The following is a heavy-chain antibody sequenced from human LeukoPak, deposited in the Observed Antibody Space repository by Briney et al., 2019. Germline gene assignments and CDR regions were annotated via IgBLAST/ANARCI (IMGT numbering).Heavy chain of an antibody. CDR3: ARAGLKGSSMFGGKREYYYYYYMDV. Sequence: SETLSLTCTVSGGSISSYYWSWIRQPPGKGLEWIGYIHDSGSTNYNPSLKSRVTISVDTSKNQFSLKLSSVTAADTAVYYCARAGLKGSSMFGGKREYYYYYYMDVWGKGTTVTVSS. D-gene: IGHD6-6*01. CDR1: GGSISSYY. J-gene: IGHJ6*03. CDR2: IHDSGST. V-gene: IGHV4-59*01.